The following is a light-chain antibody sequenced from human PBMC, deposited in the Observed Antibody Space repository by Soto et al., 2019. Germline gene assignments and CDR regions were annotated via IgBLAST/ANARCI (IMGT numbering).Light chain of an antibody. CDR2: AAS. CDR1: QSLSSY. CDR3: QQSYSTSLYT. Sequence: DIQMTQSPSSLSASVGDRVTITCRASQSLSSYLNWYQQKPGKAPKLLIYAASSLQSGVPSRFSGSGSGTDFTLTISSLQPEDCATDYCQQSYSTSLYTFGQGTKLEIK. V-gene: IGKV1-39*01. J-gene: IGKJ2*01.